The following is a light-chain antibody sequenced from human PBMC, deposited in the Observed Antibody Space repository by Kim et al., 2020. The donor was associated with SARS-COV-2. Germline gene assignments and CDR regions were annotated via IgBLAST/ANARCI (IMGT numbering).Light chain of an antibody. CDR1: YIGSKN. J-gene: IGLJ3*02. V-gene: IGLV3-9*01. CDR3: QVWDSPWV. Sequence: VSVALGQTARITCGGNYIGSKNVHWYQQKPGQAPVQVIYRDTNRPSGIPERFSGSNSGNTATLTISRDQAGDEADYYCQVWDSPWVFGGGTQLTVL. CDR2: RDT.